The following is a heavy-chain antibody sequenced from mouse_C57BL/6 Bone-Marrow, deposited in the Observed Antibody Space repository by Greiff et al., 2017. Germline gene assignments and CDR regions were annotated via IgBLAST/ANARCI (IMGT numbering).Heavy chain of an antibody. CDR2: ISDGGSYT. V-gene: IGHV5-4*01. Sequence: EVQLKESGGGLVKPGGSLKLSCAASGFTFRSYAMSWVRQTPEKRLEWVATISDGGSYTYYPDNVKGRFTISRDNAKNNLYLQMSHLKSEDTTMYYCARDPTVVAGAMDYWGQGTSVTVSS. J-gene: IGHJ4*01. CDR3: ARDPTVVAGAMDY. D-gene: IGHD1-1*01. CDR1: GFTFRSYA.